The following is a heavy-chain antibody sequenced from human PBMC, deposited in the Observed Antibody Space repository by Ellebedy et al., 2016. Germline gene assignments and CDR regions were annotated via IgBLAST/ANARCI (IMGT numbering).Heavy chain of an antibody. J-gene: IGHJ2*01. Sequence: SETLSLXXAAYGGSFSDYYWSWIRQSPGKGLEWIGEINHSGSTYYNPSLKSRVTISVDTSKNQFSLRLSSVTAADTAVYYCARPNLNWYFDLWGRGTLVTVSS. CDR1: GGSFSDYY. V-gene: IGHV4-34*01. CDR2: INHSGST. CDR3: ARPNLNWYFDL.